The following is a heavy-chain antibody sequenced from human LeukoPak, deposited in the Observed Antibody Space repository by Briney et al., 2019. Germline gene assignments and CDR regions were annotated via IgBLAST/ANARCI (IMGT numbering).Heavy chain of an antibody. Sequence: ASVKVSCKASGYTFTSYGISWVRQAPGQGLEWMGWISTYNANTHYAQKVQGRVTMTRDTSTRTAYMELKSLRSDDTAVYYCARDDLAYCGGDCYRHFDYWGQGTLVTVSS. J-gene: IGHJ4*02. CDR2: ISTYNANT. D-gene: IGHD2-21*02. CDR3: ARDDLAYCGGDCYRHFDY. V-gene: IGHV1-18*01. CDR1: GYTFTSYG.